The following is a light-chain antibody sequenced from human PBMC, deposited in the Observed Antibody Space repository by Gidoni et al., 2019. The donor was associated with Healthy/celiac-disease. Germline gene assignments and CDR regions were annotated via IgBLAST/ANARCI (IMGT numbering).Light chain of an antibody. CDR1: QSVSSN. CDR3: QQYNNWPPYT. V-gene: IGKV3-15*01. Sequence: EIAVTQSPATLSESPGERATLSCRASQSVSSNLAWYQQKPGQAPRLLIYGASTRATGIPARFSGSGSGTEFTLTISSLQSEDFAVYYCQQYNNWPPYTFGQGTKLEIK. CDR2: GAS. J-gene: IGKJ2*01.